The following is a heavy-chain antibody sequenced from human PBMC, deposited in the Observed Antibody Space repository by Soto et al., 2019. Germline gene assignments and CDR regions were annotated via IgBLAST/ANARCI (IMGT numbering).Heavy chain of an antibody. Sequence: QVQLVESGGGVVQPGRSLRLSCAASGFTFSSYGMHWVRQAPGKGLEWVAVIWYDGSNKYYADSVKGRFTNSRDNSKNTLYLQMNSLRAEDTAVYYCARDRGYYDSSGSSQGWFDPWGQGTLVTVSS. CDR1: GFTFSSYG. V-gene: IGHV3-33*01. J-gene: IGHJ5*02. CDR2: IWYDGSNK. CDR3: ARDRGYYDSSGSSQGWFDP. D-gene: IGHD3-22*01.